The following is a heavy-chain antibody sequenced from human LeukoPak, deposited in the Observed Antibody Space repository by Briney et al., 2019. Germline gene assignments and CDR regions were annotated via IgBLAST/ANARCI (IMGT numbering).Heavy chain of an antibody. V-gene: IGHV3-23*01. Sequence: GGSLRLSCAASGFTFSSFAMSWVRQAPGKRLEWVSTFSGSGDITYYADSVKGRFTISRDNSKNTVFLQMNRLRAEDTAVYYCARDWCSGQSCYLDYWGQGTLVTVSS. CDR1: GFTFSSFA. CDR2: FSGSGDIT. CDR3: ARDWCSGQSCYLDY. D-gene: IGHD2-15*01. J-gene: IGHJ4*02.